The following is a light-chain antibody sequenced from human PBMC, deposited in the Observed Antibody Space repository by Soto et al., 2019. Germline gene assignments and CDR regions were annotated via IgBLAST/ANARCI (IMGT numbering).Light chain of an antibody. J-gene: IGKJ3*01. CDR3: QQYNNWPRIFT. V-gene: IGKV3-15*01. CDR2: GAS. CDR1: QSVSSN. Sequence: EIVMTQSPATLSVSPGERATLSCRASQSVSSNLAWYQQKPGQAPRLLIYGASTRATGIPARFSGSGSGTEITLTISILQFEDFADYYCQQYNNWPRIFTFGPGTKVDIK.